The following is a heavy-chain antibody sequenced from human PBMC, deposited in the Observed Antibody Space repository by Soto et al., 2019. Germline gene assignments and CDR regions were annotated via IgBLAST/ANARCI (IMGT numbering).Heavy chain of an antibody. J-gene: IGHJ4*02. D-gene: IGHD6-13*01. Sequence: QVPLVQSGAEVKKPGASVKVSCKASGYTFTSYGISWVRQAPGQGLEWMGWISAYNGNTNYEQKLQGRVTMTTDTSTSTAYMELRSLRSDDTAVYYCARGASSWYDAPGAFDYWGQGTLVTVSS. V-gene: IGHV1-18*01. CDR2: ISAYNGNT. CDR1: GYTFTSYG. CDR3: ARGASSWYDAPGAFDY.